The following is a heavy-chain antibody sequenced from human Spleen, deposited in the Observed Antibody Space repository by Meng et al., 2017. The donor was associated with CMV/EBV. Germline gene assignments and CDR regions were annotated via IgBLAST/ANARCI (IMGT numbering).Heavy chain of an antibody. V-gene: IGHV4-39*07. D-gene: IGHD5-24*01. CDR2: MYYSGST. CDR1: GGSISSSSCY. CDR3: ARDSSATMGDWYFDL. Sequence: SGGSISSSSCYWGWIRQPPGKGLEWIGRMYYSGSTYYNPSLKSRVTMSVDTSKNQFSLKLTSVTAADTAVYYCARDSSATMGDWYFDLWGRGTLVTVSS. J-gene: IGHJ2*01.